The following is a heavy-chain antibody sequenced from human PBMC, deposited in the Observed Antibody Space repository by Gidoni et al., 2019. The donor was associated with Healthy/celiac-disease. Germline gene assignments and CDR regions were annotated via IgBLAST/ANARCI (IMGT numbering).Heavy chain of an antibody. D-gene: IGHD5-18*01. J-gene: IGHJ4*02. Sequence: QVQLVESGGGVVQPGRSLRLSCAASGFTFSSYGMHWVRQAPGKGLEWVVVISYDGSNKYYADSVKGRFTISRDNSKNTLYLQMNSLRAEDTAVYYCAMSRGYSYGEGFYFDYWGQGTLVTVSS. V-gene: IGHV3-30*03. CDR2: ISYDGSNK. CDR3: AMSRGYSYGEGFYFDY. CDR1: GFTFSSYG.